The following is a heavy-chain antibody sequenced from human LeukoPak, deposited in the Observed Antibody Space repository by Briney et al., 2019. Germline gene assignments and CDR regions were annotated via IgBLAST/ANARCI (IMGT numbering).Heavy chain of an antibody. D-gene: IGHD1-26*01. J-gene: IGHJ5*02. Sequence: ASVKVSCKASGGTFSSYAISWVRQAPGQGLEWMGGIIPIFGTANYAQKFQGRVTITTDESTSTAYMELSSLRSEDTAVYYCARAEVELLPGWFDPWGQGTLVTVSS. V-gene: IGHV1-69*05. CDR2: IIPIFGTA. CDR3: ARAEVELLPGWFDP. CDR1: GGTFSSYA.